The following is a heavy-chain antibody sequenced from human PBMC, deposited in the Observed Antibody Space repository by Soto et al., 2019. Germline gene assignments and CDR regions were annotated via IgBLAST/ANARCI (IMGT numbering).Heavy chain of an antibody. CDR3: ARGNHRWRQLWYFDL. J-gene: IGHJ2*01. V-gene: IGHV1-69*12. CDR2: IIPIFGTA. D-gene: IGHD5-12*01. CDR1: GGTFSSYT. Sequence: QVQLVQSGAEVKKPGSSVTVACKAYGGTFSSYTISWVRQAPGQGLDWVGGIIPIFGTANYAQKFQGRVTLTADESTSTAYMELSSLGSEDTAVYYCARGNHRWRQLWYFDLWGRGTLVTVSA.